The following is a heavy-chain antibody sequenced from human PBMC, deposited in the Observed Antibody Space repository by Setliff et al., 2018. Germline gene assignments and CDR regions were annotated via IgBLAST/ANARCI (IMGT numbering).Heavy chain of an antibody. CDR2: INPRADTT. CDR1: GYTFTNYY. V-gene: IGHV1-46*03. D-gene: IGHD2-2*01. CDR3: ARGGSPDCDNTSCRYGDYVY. Sequence: ASVKVSCKASGYTFTNYYINWVRQAPGLGLEWMGIINPRADTTSYAQKFQGRVTMTRDTSTRTVYMELSSLRSEDTAVYYCARGGSPDCDNTSCRYGDYVYWGLGALVTVSS. J-gene: IGHJ4*02.